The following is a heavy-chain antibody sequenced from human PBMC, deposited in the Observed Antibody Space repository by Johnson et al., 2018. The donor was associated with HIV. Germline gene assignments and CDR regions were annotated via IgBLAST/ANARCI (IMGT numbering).Heavy chain of an antibody. V-gene: IGHV3-9*01. CDR3: ARDGGFVGAFDI. CDR1: GFTFDDFA. D-gene: IGHD3-16*01. CDR2: ISWNSNSI. J-gene: IGHJ3*02. Sequence: EVLLVESGGGLVQPGRSLRLSCAASGFTFDDFAMHWVRQAPGKGLEWVSGISWNSNSIGYADSVKGRFTISRDNAKNSLYLQMNSLRAGDTAVYYCARDGGFVGAFDIWGQGTMVIVSS.